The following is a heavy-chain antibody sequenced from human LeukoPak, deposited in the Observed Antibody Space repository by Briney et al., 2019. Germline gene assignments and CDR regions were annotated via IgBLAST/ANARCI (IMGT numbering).Heavy chain of an antibody. CDR3: ARVTKPEYYYDSSGYYFDY. CDR2: INPSGGST. Sequence: RASVKVSCKASGYTFTSYYMHWVRQAPGQGLEWMGIINPSGGSTSYAQKFQGRVTMTRDMSTSTVYMELSSLRSEDTAVYYCARVTKPEYYYDSSGYYFDYWGQGTLVTVSS. CDR1: GYTFTSYY. D-gene: IGHD3-22*01. J-gene: IGHJ4*02. V-gene: IGHV1-46*01.